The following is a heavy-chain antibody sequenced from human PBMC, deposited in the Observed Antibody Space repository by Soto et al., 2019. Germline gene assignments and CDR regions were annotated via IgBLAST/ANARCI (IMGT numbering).Heavy chain of an antibody. CDR1: GYSFASYW. V-gene: IGHV5-51*01. Sequence: PGETLKISCQGSGYSFASYWIGWVRQIPGKDLEWMRIIYPGDSDTRYSPSVQGQVTISADKSLRTAYLQWTSLKAADTALYYCARTRSFTLGFYYDGMDVWGQGTTVTVSS. D-gene: IGHD6-6*01. CDR3: ARTRSFTLGFYYDGMDV. CDR2: IYPGDSDT. J-gene: IGHJ6*02.